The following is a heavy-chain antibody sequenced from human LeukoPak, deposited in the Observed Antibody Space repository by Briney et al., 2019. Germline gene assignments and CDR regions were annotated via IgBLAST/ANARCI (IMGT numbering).Heavy chain of an antibody. CDR1: GGSIGSTTYY. CDR3: ARRKSYNWNYWFDP. D-gene: IGHD1-7*01. Sequence: SETLSLTCTVSGGSIGSTTYYWGWIRQPPGKGLEWIGSIYYSGSTYYNPSLNSRVTISLDTSKNQFSLKLTSVTAADTAVYYCARRKSYNWNYWFDPWGQGTLVTVSS. V-gene: IGHV4-39*01. J-gene: IGHJ5*02. CDR2: IYYSGST.